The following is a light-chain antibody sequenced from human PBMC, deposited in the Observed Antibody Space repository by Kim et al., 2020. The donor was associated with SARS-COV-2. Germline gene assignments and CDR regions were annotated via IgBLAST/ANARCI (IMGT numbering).Light chain of an antibody. CDR3: AAWDDSLNGPV. CDR2: SNH. V-gene: IGLV1-44*01. Sequence: LTQPPSASGTPGQRVTISCSGSSSNIGGNTVNWYQQLPGTAPKLLIYSNHQRPSGVPDRFSGSKSGTSASLDISGLQSEDEADYYCAAWDDSLNGPVFGGGTQLTVL. CDR1: SSNIGGNT. J-gene: IGLJ2*01.